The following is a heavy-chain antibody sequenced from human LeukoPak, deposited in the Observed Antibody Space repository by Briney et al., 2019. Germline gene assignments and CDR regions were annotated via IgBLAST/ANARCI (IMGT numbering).Heavy chain of an antibody. CDR2: LYSGSDT. Sequence: PGGSLRLSCAASGFSVSTKYMNWFRQPPGKGLEWVSILYSGSDTYYANSVKGRFTISRDSSKNILFLQMNDLRAEDTAVYYCARVGDHFHWYLDLWGRGTLVTVSS. V-gene: IGHV3-53*01. J-gene: IGHJ2*01. D-gene: IGHD3-10*01. CDR3: ARVGDHFHWYLDL. CDR1: GFSVSTKY.